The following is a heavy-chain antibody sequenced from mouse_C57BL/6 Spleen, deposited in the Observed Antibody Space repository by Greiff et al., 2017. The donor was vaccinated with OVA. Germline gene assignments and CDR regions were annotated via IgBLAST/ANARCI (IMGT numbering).Heavy chain of an antibody. CDR3: ARHEDYYGSSYVLAY. D-gene: IGHD1-1*01. CDR2: FYPGMGSI. CDR1: GYTFTEYT. Sequence: QVQLQQSGAELVKPGASVKLSCKASGYTFTEYTIHWVKQRSGQGLEWIGWFYPGMGSIKYNEKFKDKVTLTADKSSSTVYMELRILTSEDSAVYFCARHEDYYGSSYVLAYWGQGTLVTVSA. J-gene: IGHJ3*01. V-gene: IGHV1-62-2*01.